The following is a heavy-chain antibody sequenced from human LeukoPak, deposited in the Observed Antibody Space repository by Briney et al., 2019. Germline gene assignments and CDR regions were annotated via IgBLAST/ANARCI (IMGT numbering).Heavy chain of an antibody. J-gene: IGHJ6*02. CDR1: GFTFSSYA. D-gene: IGHD4-17*01. CDR2: ISGRGGST. V-gene: IGHV3-23*01. CDR3: AKNFGTVTTYYYYYGMDV. Sequence: GGSLRLSCAASGFTFSSYAMSGVRQAPGEGLEWGSGISGRGGSTNYADSVKGRFTISRDNSKNTLYLPMNSLRAEDTALYYCAKNFGTVTTYYYYYGMDVWGQGTTVTVSS.